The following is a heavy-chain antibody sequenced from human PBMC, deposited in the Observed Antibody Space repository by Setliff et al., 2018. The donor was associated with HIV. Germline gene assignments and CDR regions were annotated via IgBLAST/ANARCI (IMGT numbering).Heavy chain of an antibody. CDR2: ISAYNGNT. J-gene: IGHJ6*02. CDR1: GYTFTSYG. Sequence: ASVKVSCKASGYTFTSYGISWVRQAPGQGLEWMGWISAYNGNTNYAQKLQGRVTMATDTSTSTAYMELRSLRSDDTAVYYCARDPKRYYDILTGYPSYYGMDVWGQGTTVTVSS. D-gene: IGHD3-9*01. CDR3: ARDPKRYYDILTGYPSYYGMDV. V-gene: IGHV1-18*01.